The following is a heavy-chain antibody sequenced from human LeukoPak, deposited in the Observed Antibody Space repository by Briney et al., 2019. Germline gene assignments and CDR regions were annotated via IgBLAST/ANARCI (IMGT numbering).Heavy chain of an antibody. J-gene: IGHJ4*02. CDR1: GGSISSYY. V-gene: IGHV4-4*07. CDR3: ARDYSSSSKPGDFDY. Sequence: PSETLSLTCTVSGGSISSYYWSWIRQPAGKELEWIGRIYTSGSTNYNPSLKSRVTMSVDTSKNQFSLKLSSVTAADTAVYYCARDYSSSSKPGDFDYWGQGTLVTVSS. CDR2: IYTSGST. D-gene: IGHD6-6*01.